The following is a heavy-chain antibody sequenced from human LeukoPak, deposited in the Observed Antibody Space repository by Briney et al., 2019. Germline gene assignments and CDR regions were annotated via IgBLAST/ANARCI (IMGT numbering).Heavy chain of an antibody. Sequence: GGTLGPSCPASGFSFSSYAMSWVGQAPGKGLEWVSAISGGAVSTNIADSVTVRFTISRYNSKNTLYLQMNSLRAEDTAVYYCAKSGRYCSGGSCYQEASLDYWGQGTLVTVSS. CDR3: AKSGRYCSGGSCYQEASLDY. J-gene: IGHJ4*02. CDR1: GFSFSSYA. CDR2: ISGGAVST. D-gene: IGHD2-15*01. V-gene: IGHV3-23*01.